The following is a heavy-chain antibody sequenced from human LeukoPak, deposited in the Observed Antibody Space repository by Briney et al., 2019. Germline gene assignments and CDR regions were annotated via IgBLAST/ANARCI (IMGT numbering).Heavy chain of an antibody. CDR3: ARDLYSDDAFDI. D-gene: IGHD4-11*01. Sequence: GASVKVSCKASGGTFSSYAISWVRQAPGQGLEWMGRIIPILGIANYAQKFQGRVTITADKSTSTAYMELSSLRSEDTAVYYCARDLYSDDAFDIWGQGTMVTVSS. V-gene: IGHV1-69*04. CDR1: GGTFSSYA. J-gene: IGHJ3*02. CDR2: IIPILGIA.